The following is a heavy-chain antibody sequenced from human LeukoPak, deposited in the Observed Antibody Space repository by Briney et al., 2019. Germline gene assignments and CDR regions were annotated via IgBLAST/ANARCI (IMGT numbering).Heavy chain of an antibody. D-gene: IGHD5-18*01. V-gene: IGHV4-30-4*01. CDR3: ASVDTAMVFYGY. CDR2: IYYSGST. Sequence: SETLSLTCTVSGGSISSGDYYWSWIRQPPGKGLEWIGYIYYSGSTYYNPSLKSRVTISVDTSKNQFSLKLSSVTAADTAVYYCASVDTAMVFYGYWGQGTLVTVPS. CDR1: GGSISSGDYY. J-gene: IGHJ4*02.